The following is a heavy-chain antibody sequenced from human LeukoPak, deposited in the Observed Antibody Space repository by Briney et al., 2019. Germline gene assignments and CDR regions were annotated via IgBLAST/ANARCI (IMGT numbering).Heavy chain of an antibody. V-gene: IGHV3-53*05. Sequence: GGSLRLSCAASGFTVSSNYMSWVRQAPGKGLEWVSVIYSGGSTYYADSVKGRFTISRDNSKNTLYLQMNSLRAEDTAVYYCAKDLYDFWSGPFDYWGQGTLVTVSS. CDR2: IYSGGST. CDR1: GFTVSSNY. D-gene: IGHD3-3*01. CDR3: AKDLYDFWSGPFDY. J-gene: IGHJ4*02.